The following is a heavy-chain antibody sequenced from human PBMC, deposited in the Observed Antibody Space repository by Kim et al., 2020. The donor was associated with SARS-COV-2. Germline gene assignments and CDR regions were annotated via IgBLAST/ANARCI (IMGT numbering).Heavy chain of an antibody. CDR2: ISYDGSNK. CDR3: AREYYYDSSGYYPERPPEGGFDY. J-gene: IGHJ4*02. D-gene: IGHD3-22*01. V-gene: IGHV3-33*05. CDR1: GFTFSSYG. Sequence: GGSLRLSCAASGFTFSSYGMHWVRQAPGKGLEWVAVISYDGSNKYYADSVKGRFTISRDNSKNTLYLQMNSLRAEDTAVYYCAREYYYDSSGYYPERPPEGGFDYWGQGTLVTVSS.